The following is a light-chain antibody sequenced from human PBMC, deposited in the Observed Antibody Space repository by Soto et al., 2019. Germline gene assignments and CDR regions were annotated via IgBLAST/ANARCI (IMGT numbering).Light chain of an antibody. CDR3: QQCNDCPGT. CDR1: QDISSA. J-gene: IGKJ2*01. V-gene: IGKV1D-13*01. CDR2: DAS. Sequence: AIQLTQAPSSLSASVGDRVTISCRTSQDISSALAWYQQRPGKPPKLLLSDASSLESGVPSRFSGSGSGTGFTLTISSLQPEDFATYYCQQCNDCPGTFGQGTTREIK.